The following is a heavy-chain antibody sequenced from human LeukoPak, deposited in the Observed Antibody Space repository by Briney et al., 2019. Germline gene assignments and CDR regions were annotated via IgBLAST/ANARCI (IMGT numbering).Heavy chain of an antibody. CDR2: ISGSGGST. J-gene: IGHJ4*02. CDR1: GFTFSSYA. CDR3: AREGSGVAGHFDY. V-gene: IGHV3-23*01. D-gene: IGHD6-19*01. Sequence: GGSLRLSCAASGFTFSSYAMSWVRQAPGKGLEWVSAISGSGGSTYYADSVKGRFTISRDNAKNSLYLQMNSLRAEDTAVYYCAREGSGVAGHFDYWGQGTLVTVSS.